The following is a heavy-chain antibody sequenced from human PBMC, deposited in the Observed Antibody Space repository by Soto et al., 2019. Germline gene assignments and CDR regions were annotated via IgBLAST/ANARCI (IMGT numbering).Heavy chain of an antibody. CDR2: ISSSSSYI. Sequence: EVQLVESGGGLVKPGGSLRLSCAASGFTFSSYSMNWVRQAPGKGLEWVSSISSSSSYIYYADSVKGRFTISRDNAKNSLYLQMNSLRAEDTAVYYCARPARPGYYGSDFDPWGQGTLVTVSS. CDR1: GFTFSSYS. CDR3: ARPARPGYYGSDFDP. D-gene: IGHD3-10*01. J-gene: IGHJ5*02. V-gene: IGHV3-21*01.